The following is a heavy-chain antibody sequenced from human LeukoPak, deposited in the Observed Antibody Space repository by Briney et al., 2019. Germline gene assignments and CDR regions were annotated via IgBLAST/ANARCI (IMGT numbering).Heavy chain of an antibody. CDR3: LACYRSIPCY. D-gene: IGHD2-2*01. CDR1: GFTFSTFV. Sequence: GGSLRLSCVASGFTFSTFVMTWVRQAPGMGLEWVSTISTTGSSTYYADSVKGRFTISRDNSKNTLYLQMNSLRAEDTAVYYCLACYRSIPCYWGQGTLVTVSS. CDR2: ISTTGSST. V-gene: IGHV3-23*01. J-gene: IGHJ4*02.